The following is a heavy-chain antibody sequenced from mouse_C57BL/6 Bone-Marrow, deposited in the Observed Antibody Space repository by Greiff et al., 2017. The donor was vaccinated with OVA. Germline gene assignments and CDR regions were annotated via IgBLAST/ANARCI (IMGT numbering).Heavy chain of an antibody. D-gene: IGHD1-1*01. Sequence: EVKVEESGAELVKPGASVKLSCTASGFNIKDYYMHWVKQRTEQGLEWIGRIDPEDGETKYAPKFQGKATITADTSSNTAYLQLSSLTSEDTAVYYCARGSTTVVARYFDVWGTGTTVTVSS. CDR2: IDPEDGET. CDR3: ARGSTTVVARYFDV. V-gene: IGHV14-2*01. J-gene: IGHJ1*03. CDR1: GFNIKDYY.